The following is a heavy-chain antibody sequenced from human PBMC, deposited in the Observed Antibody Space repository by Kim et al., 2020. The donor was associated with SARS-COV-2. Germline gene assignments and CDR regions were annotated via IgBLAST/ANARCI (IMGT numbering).Heavy chain of an antibody. J-gene: IGHJ4*02. D-gene: IGHD3-10*01. CDR2: GST. Sequence: GSTNYNPALNSRVIISSDTSKNQFSLILSSVIVADTAVYFCAREGGSGSYWGRGTLVTVSS. V-gene: IGHV4-30-2*05. CDR3: AREGGSGSY.